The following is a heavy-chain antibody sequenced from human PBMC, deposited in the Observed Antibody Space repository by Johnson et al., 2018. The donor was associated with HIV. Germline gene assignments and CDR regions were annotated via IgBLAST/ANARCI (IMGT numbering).Heavy chain of an antibody. CDR1: GFTVSINY. CDR2: IYSGGYT. J-gene: IGHJ3*02. CDR3: ASLRDAFDI. Sequence: VQLVESGGGLIQPGGSLRLSCAASGFTVSINYMSWVRQAPGKGLEWVSVIYSGGYTYYADSVKGRFTTSRDNAKNTLFLQMNSLRAEDTAVYYCASLRDAFDIWGQGTMVTVSS. V-gene: IGHV3-53*01.